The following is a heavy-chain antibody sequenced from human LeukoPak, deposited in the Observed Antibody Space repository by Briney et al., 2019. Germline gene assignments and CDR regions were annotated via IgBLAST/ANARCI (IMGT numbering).Heavy chain of an antibody. D-gene: IGHD4-23*01. CDR2: IKQDGSEK. CDR1: GFTFSSYA. J-gene: IGHJ4*02. V-gene: IGHV3-7*01. Sequence: PGGSLRLSCAASGFTFSSYAMSWVRQAPGKGLEWVANIKQDGSEKYYVDSVKGRFTISRDNAKNSLYLQMNSLRAEDTAVYYCARERIADYGGNGDTDYWGQGTLVTVSS. CDR3: ARERIADYGGNGDTDY.